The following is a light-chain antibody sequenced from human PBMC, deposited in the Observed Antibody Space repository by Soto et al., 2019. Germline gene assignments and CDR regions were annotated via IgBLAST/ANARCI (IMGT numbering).Light chain of an antibody. CDR2: AAS. Sequence: DIQMTHSPSTLSASVGDRVTITCRASQSISSWLAWYQQKPGKAPKLLIYAASSLQSGVPSRFSGSGSGTDFTLTISSLQPEDFATYYCQQSYSTPMLTFGGGTKVDI. V-gene: IGKV1-39*01. CDR1: QSISSW. CDR3: QQSYSTPMLT. J-gene: IGKJ4*01.